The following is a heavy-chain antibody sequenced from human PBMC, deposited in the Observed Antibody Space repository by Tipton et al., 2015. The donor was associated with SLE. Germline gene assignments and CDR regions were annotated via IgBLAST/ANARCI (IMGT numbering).Heavy chain of an antibody. V-gene: IGHV4-61*02. D-gene: IGHD7-27*01. CDR1: GDSFSSGSSS. J-gene: IGHJ4*02. Sequence: LRLSCTVSGDSFSSGSSSWNWVRQPAGKGLEWIGLIYNSGITNYNPSLKSRVTISVDRSKNQFSLKMRSVNAADTAVYYCARYANWGQLHYFDYWGQGTLVTVSS. CDR2: IYNSGIT. CDR3: ARYANWGQLHYFDY.